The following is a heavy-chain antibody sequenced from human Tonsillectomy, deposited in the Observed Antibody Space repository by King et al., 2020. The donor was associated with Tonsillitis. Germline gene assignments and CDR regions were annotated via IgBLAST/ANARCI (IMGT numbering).Heavy chain of an antibody. CDR1: GFPFDEYA. J-gene: IGHJ4*02. Sequence: LVESGGGLVQPGRSLRLSCVASGFPFDEYAMHWVRQAPGKGLEWVSGISWNGGSIGYADSVKGGFTISRDNAKKSLYLQMNSLRAEDTALYYCAKDSPNYCSGGSCYSWGYSCDYWGQGAPVTVSS. CDR3: AKDSPNYCSGGSCYSWGYSCDY. V-gene: IGHV3-9*01. D-gene: IGHD2-15*01. CDR2: ISWNGGSI.